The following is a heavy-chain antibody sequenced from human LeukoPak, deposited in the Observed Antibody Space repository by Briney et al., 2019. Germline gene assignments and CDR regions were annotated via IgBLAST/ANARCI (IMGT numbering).Heavy chain of an antibody. CDR3: ARVWGSSGYYSPIGVWFDP. D-gene: IGHD3-22*01. CDR2: IYYSGST. CDR1: GGSISSSSYY. J-gene: IGHJ5*02. V-gene: IGHV4-39*07. Sequence: PSETLSLTCTVSGGSISSSSYYWGWIRQPPGKGLEWIGSIYYSGSTYYNPSLKSRVTISVDTSKNQFSLKLSSVTAADTAVYYCARVWGSSGYYSPIGVWFDPWGQGTLVTVSS.